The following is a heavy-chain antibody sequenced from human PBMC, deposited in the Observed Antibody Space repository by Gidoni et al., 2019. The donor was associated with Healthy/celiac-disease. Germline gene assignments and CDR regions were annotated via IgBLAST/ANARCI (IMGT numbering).Heavy chain of an antibody. Sequence: EVQLVESGGGLVKPGGSLSLSCAASGFTFSSYSMNWVRQAPGKGLEWVSSISSSSSYIYYADSVKGRFTISRDNAKNSLYLQMNSLRAEDTAVYYCARDFGGGDDYWGQGTLVTVSS. V-gene: IGHV3-21*01. CDR2: ISSSSSYI. CDR1: GFTFSSYS. CDR3: ARDFGGGDDY. J-gene: IGHJ4*02. D-gene: IGHD3-10*01.